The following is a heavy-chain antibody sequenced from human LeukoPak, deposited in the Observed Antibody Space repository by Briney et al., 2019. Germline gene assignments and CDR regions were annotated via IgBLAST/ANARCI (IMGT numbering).Heavy chain of an antibody. CDR3: AKDLHFLSSGWYAFDY. D-gene: IGHD6-19*01. CDR1: GFTFSSCG. V-gene: IGHV3-33*06. J-gene: IGHJ4*02. CDR2: IWYDGSNK. Sequence: GGSLRLSCAASGFTFSSCGMHWVRRAPGKGLEWVAVIWYDGSNKYYADSVKGRFTISRDNSKNTLYLQMNSLRAEDTAVYYCAKDLHFLSSGWYAFDYWGQGTLVTVSS.